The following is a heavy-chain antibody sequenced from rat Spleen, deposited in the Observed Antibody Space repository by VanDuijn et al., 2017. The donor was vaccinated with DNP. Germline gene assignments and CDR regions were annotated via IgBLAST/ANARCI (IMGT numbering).Heavy chain of an antibody. J-gene: IGHJ2*01. D-gene: IGHD1-11*01. CDR3: AKGPNYGGYSDYFDY. CDR2: INKDSSSI. CDR1: GFNFNDYW. V-gene: IGHV4-2*01. Sequence: EVKLVESGGGLVQPGRSLELSCTASGFNFNDYWMGWVRQAPGKGLEWIGQINKDSSSINYPPSLKDKFTIFRDNAQDTLYLQRSKLGSEDTAIYYCAKGPNYGGYSDYFDYWGQGVMVTVSS.